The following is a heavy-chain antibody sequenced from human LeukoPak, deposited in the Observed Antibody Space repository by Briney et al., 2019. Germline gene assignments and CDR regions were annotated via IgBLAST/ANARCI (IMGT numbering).Heavy chain of an antibody. Sequence: ASVKVSCKASGYTFTSYGISWVRQAPGQGLEWMGWISAYNGNTNYALKFQGRVTLTTDTSTSTAYMELRSLRSDDTAVYYCARDLAYNYGDPHYFDYWGQGALVTVSS. CDR3: ARDLAYNYGDPHYFDY. D-gene: IGHD4-17*01. J-gene: IGHJ4*02. CDR1: GYTFTSYG. CDR2: ISAYNGNT. V-gene: IGHV1-18*01.